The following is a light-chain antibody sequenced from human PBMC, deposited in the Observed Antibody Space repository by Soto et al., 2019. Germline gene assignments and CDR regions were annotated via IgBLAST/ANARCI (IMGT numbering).Light chain of an antibody. J-gene: IGKJ4*01. CDR3: QQYDSMPT. CDR2: GAS. CDR1: HDITNY. Sequence: DIQMTRSPSPPSASVGNRSTITFQASHDITNYLNWYQQKPGKGPRVLIYGASNLETGVPSRFSGIGFGTDFSFTISSMKPEDFATYYCQQYDSMPTFGGGTKVDIK. V-gene: IGKV1-33*01.